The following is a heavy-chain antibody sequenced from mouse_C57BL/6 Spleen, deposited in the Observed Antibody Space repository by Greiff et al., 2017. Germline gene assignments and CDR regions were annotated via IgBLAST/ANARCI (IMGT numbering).Heavy chain of an antibody. CDR3: TRVYGYDGFAY. CDR2: IDPETGGT. V-gene: IGHV1-15*01. J-gene: IGHJ3*01. CDR1: GYTFTDYE. Sequence: VQLQQSGAELVRPGASVTLSCKASGYTFTDYEMHWVKQTPVHGLEWIGAIDPETGGTAYNQKFKGKAILTADKSSSPAYMELRSLTSEDSAVYYCTRVYGYDGFAYWGQGTLVTVSA. D-gene: IGHD2-2*01.